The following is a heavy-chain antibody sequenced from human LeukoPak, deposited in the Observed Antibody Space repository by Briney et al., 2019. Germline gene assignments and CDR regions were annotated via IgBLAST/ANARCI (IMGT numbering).Heavy chain of an antibody. CDR1: GGSISSSSYY. V-gene: IGHV4-39*07. CDR2: IYYSGST. J-gene: IGHJ4*02. Sequence: SETLSLTCTVSGGSISSSSYYWGWIRQPPGKGLEWIGSIYYSGSTYYNPSLKSRVTISVDTSKNQFSLKLSSVTAADTAVYYCARRFGLGIAVAGGEFDYWGQGTLVTVSS. CDR3: ARRFGLGIAVAGGEFDY. D-gene: IGHD6-19*01.